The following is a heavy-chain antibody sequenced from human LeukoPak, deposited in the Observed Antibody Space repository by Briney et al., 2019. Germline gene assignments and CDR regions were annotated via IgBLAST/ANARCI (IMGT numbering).Heavy chain of an antibody. D-gene: IGHD3-3*01. CDR3: ARAITSYGMDV. J-gene: IGHJ6*02. CDR1: GGSISSGGYY. Sequence: SETLSLTCTVSGGSISSGGYYWSWIRQHPGKGLEWIGYTYYSGSTYYNPSLKSRVTISVDTSKNQFSLKLSSMTAADTAVYYCARAITSYGMDVWGQGTTVTVSS. CDR2: TYYSGST. V-gene: IGHV4-31*03.